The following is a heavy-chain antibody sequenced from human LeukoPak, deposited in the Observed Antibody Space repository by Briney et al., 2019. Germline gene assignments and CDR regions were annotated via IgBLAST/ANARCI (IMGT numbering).Heavy chain of an antibody. CDR2: SFTSGTSGTT. CDR3: ARDLGGYSDGSYYYYMDV. V-gene: IGHV4-4*07. CDR1: GGSVSTYY. Sequence: SETLSLTCTVSGGSVSTYYWSWIRQPAGKGLEFIGRSFTSGTSGTTNYNPSLKSRVTMSLDTSKNQFSLKLSSVTAADTAVYYCARDLGGYSDGSYYYYMDVWGKGTTVTVSS. D-gene: IGHD5-18*01. J-gene: IGHJ6*03.